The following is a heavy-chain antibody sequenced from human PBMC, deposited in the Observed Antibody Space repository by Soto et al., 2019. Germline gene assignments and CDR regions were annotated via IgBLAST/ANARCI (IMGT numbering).Heavy chain of an antibody. J-gene: IGHJ3*02. CDR2: IYYSGST. D-gene: IGHD3-16*01. V-gene: IGHV4-39*07. CDR1: GGSISSSSYY. CDR3: ARLGVISFSWGDAFDI. Sequence: SETLSLTCTVSGGSISSSSYYWGWIRQPPGKGLEWIGSIYYSGSTYYNPSLKSRVTISVDTSKNQFSLKLSSVTAADTAVYYCARLGVISFSWGDAFDIWGQGTMVTVSS.